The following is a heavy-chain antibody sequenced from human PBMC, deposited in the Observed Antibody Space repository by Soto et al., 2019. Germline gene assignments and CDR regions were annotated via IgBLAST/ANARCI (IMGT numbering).Heavy chain of an antibody. Sequence: GGSLRLSCAASGFTFSNYAMSWVRQAPGKGLEWVSAISYDGGSTYYADSVKGRFTISRDNYKNTLFLQMNSLRAEDTAVYYCAREDYDESSFDSWGQGTQVTVSS. V-gene: IGHV3-23*01. CDR2: ISYDGGST. CDR3: AREDYDESSFDS. CDR1: GFTFSNYA. D-gene: IGHD4-17*01. J-gene: IGHJ4*02.